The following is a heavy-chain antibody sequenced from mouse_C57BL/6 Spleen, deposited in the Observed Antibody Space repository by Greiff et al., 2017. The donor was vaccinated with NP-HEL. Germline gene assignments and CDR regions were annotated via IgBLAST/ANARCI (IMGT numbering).Heavy chain of an antibody. D-gene: IGHD2-5*01. CDR2: IHPNSGST. CDR3: ARSRYSNYSHAMDY. CDR1: GYTFTSYW. V-gene: IGHV1-64*01. J-gene: IGHJ4*01. Sequence: QVQLQQPGAELVKPGASVTLSCKASGYTFTSYWMHWVKQRPGQGLEWIGMIHPNSGSTNYNEKFKSKATLSVDKSSSTADMQLSSLTSEDSAVYYCARSRYSNYSHAMDYWGQGTSVTVSS.